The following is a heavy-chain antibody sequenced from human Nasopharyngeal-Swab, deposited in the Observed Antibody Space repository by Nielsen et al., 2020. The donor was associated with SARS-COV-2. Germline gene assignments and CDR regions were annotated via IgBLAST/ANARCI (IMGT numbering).Heavy chain of an antibody. CDR1: GGSFSGYY. CDR3: ASHMDV. Sequence: SETLSLTCAVYGGSFSGYYWSWIRQPPGKGLEWIGEIYHSGSTNYNPSLKSRVTISVDTSKNQFSLKLSSVTAADTAVYYCASHMDVWGQGTTVTVSS. V-gene: IGHV4-34*01. J-gene: IGHJ6*02. CDR2: IYHSGST.